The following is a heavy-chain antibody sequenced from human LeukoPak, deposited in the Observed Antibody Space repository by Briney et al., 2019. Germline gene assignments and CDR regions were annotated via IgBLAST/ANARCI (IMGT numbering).Heavy chain of an antibody. D-gene: IGHD3-3*01. J-gene: IGHJ6*02. CDR1: GFSFSRFG. Sequence: GGSLRLSCVASGFSFSRFGMNWVRQAPGKGLEWISHISSTSGDVYYADSVKGRFTISRDNAKNSLYLQMSSLRVEDTAVYYCARVYDFWSGYFTFYYYGMDVWGQGTTVTVSS. CDR2: ISSTSGDV. V-gene: IGHV3-48*01. CDR3: ARVYDFWSGYFTFYYYGMDV.